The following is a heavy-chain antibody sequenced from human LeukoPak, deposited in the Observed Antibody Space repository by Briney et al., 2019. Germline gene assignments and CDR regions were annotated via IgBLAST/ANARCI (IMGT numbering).Heavy chain of an antibody. CDR1: GGSISSYY. V-gene: IGHV4-59*01. CDR3: ARDQPGSSAFEI. J-gene: IGHJ3*02. CDR2: IYYSGST. Sequence: SETLSLTCTVSGGSISSYYWSWIRQPPGKGLEWIGYIYYSGSTNYNPSLKSRVTISVDTSKNQFSLKLSSVTAADTAVYYCARDQPGSSAFEIWGQGTMVTVSS.